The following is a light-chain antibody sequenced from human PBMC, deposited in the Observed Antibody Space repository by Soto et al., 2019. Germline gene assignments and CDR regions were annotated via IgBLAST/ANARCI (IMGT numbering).Light chain of an antibody. CDR3: QQRANWPLT. CDR1: QRVSDY. Sequence: PVKRATLYCRASQRVSDYFACYKQKPGQAPRLLIYDASNRAQGSPARFSGSGSETDFTRTISSREPDDFAVYYGQQRANWPLTFGGGTKVDI. CDR2: DAS. J-gene: IGKJ4*01. V-gene: IGKV3-11*01.